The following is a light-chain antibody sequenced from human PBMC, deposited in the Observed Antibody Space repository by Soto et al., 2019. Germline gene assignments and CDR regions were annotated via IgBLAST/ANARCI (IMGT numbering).Light chain of an antibody. Sequence: VMTQSPATLSVSPGERATLSCRASESVSSNLAWYQQRPGQAPRLLIYGASTRATDTPVRFRGSGSGTEFTLTISSLQSEDFAVYYCQQRRYSLTFGGGTKVDIK. CDR1: ESVSSN. J-gene: IGKJ4*01. CDR2: GAS. CDR3: QQRRYSLT. V-gene: IGKV3-15*01.